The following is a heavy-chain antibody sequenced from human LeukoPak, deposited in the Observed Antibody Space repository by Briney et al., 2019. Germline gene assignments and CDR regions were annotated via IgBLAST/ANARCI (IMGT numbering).Heavy chain of an antibody. J-gene: IGHJ5*02. D-gene: IGHD2-2*01. CDR3: ARDKGPYCSSTSCYGDWFDP. Sequence: SVKVSCKASGGTFSSYAISWVRQAPGQGLEWMGGIIPIFGTANYAQKFQGRVTITADESTSTAYMELSSLRSEDTAVYYCARDKGPYCSSTSCYGDWFDPWGQGTLVTVSS. CDR1: GGTFSSYA. CDR2: IIPIFGTA. V-gene: IGHV1-69*13.